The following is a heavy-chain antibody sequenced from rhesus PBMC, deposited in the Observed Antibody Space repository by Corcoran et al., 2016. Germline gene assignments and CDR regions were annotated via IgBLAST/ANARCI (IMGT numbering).Heavy chain of an antibody. V-gene: IGHV3S5*01. CDR2: INSWGGST. D-gene: IGHD6-25*01. Sequence: EVQLVETGGGLVQPGGSLKLSCAASGFTFSSYGMSWVRQAPGKGLEWVSAINSWGGSTYYADSVKGRFTISRDNSKNTLSLQMNSLRAEDTAVYYCAKVGYSGSWGDWGQGVLVTVSS. CDR3: AKVGYSGSWGD. J-gene: IGHJ4*01. CDR1: GFTFSSYG.